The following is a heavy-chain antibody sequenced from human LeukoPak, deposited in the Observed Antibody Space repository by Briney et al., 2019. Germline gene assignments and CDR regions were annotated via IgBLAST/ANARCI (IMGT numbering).Heavy chain of an antibody. CDR3: ARLVVAAMHYYYGMDV. CDR1: GFTFSSYS. Sequence: GGSLKLSCAASGFTFSSYSMNWVRQAPGKGLEWVSYISSSGSTIYYADSVKGRFTISRDNAKNSLYLQMNSLRAEDTAVYYCARLVVAAMHYYYGMDVWGQGTTVTVSS. D-gene: IGHD2-15*01. V-gene: IGHV3-48*04. J-gene: IGHJ6*02. CDR2: ISSSGSTI.